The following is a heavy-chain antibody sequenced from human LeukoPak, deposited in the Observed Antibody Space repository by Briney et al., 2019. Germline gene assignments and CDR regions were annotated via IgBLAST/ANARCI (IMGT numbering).Heavy chain of an antibody. D-gene: IGHD1-26*01. Sequence: SETLSLTCSVSGGSITNYYWSWIRQSPGKGLEWIGFIYNTGRTNYNPSLQSRVTMSIDTSKNQFSLKLSSVTAADTAVYYCARQGELAIDYWGQGALVTVSS. J-gene: IGHJ4*02. CDR2: IYNTGRT. CDR3: ARQGELAIDY. V-gene: IGHV4-59*08. CDR1: GGSITNYY.